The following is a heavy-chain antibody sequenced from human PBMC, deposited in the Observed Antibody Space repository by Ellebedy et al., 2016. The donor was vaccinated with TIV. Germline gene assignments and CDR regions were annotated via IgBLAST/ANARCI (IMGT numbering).Heavy chain of an antibody. J-gene: IGHJ4*02. CDR3: ARGRIAARTGIDY. D-gene: IGHD6-6*01. CDR2: INHSGST. Sequence: SETLSLXXTVSGGSISSYYWSWIRQPPGKGLEWIGEINHSGSTNYNPSLKSRVTISVDTSKNQFSLKLSSVTAADTAVYYCARGRIAARTGIDYWGQGTLVTVSS. V-gene: IGHV4-34*01. CDR1: GGSISSYY.